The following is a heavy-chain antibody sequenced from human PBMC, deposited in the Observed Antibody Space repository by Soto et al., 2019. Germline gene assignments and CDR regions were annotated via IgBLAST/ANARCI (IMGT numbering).Heavy chain of an antibody. CDR2: IYYLGST. CDR1: GGSMIDYF. CDR3: ARDGYDGSGSPYPAY. D-gene: IGHD3-10*01. V-gene: IGHV4-59*01. Sequence: SETLSLTCRVSGGSMIDYFWSSIRQSPGMGLEWIGYIYYLGSTDYTPSLKSRVTISVDTSKRQFSLRLTSVTAADPAVYYCARDGYDGSGSPYPAYWGPGTQVTVSS. J-gene: IGHJ4*02.